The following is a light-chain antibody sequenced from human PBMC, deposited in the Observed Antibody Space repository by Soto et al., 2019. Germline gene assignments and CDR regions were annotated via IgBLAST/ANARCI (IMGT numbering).Light chain of an antibody. CDR2: DVS. V-gene: IGLV2-14*01. J-gene: IGLJ1*01. CDR1: SSDVGGYNY. Sequence: QSVLTQPASVSGSPGQSITISCTGTSSDVGGYNYVSWYQQHPGKAPKLMIYDVSNRPSGVSNRFSGSKSGNTASLTISGLLAEDEADYYCRSYTSSSTPCVFGTGTKLTVL. CDR3: RSYTSSSTPCV.